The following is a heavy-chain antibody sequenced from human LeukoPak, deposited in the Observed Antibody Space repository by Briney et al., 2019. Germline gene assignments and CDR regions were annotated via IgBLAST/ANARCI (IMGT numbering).Heavy chain of an antibody. CDR2: ISSSSGYI. Sequence: GGSLRLSCAASGFTFSSYSVNWVRQAPGKGLEWVSSISSSSGYIYYADSVKGRFTISRDNAKSSLYLQMKGLRAEDTAVYYCAKDYYYDSSGYFDYWGQGTLVTVSS. CDR1: GFTFSSYS. V-gene: IGHV3-21*01. D-gene: IGHD3-22*01. CDR3: AKDYYYDSSGYFDY. J-gene: IGHJ4*02.